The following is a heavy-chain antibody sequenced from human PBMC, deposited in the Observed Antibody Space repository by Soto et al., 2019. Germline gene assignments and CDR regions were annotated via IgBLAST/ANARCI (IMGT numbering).Heavy chain of an antibody. CDR2: INWKSDI. Sequence: PGGSLRLSCAVSGFTFDDNAMHWVRQAPEKGLEWVSGINWKSDIGYADSVKGRFTISRDNAENSLYLQMNSLRAEDPAVYYFAISQDRGGRTTFIYWGQGTQVTVSS. V-gene: IGHV3-9*01. D-gene: IGHD3-16*01. CDR3: AISQDRGGRTTFIY. J-gene: IGHJ4*02. CDR1: GFTFDDNA.